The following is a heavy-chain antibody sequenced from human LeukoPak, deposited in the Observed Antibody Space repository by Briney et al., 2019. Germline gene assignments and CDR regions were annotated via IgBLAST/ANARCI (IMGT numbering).Heavy chain of an antibody. Sequence: SGGSLRLSCAASGFTFSSYAMSWVRQAPAKGLEWVSAISGRGGSTCYADSAKGRLAYSSDNSKNTLYRQMNSLRAEDTAVYYCAKDLYDILTGAGVFDYWGQGTLVTVSS. CDR2: ISGRGGST. D-gene: IGHD3-9*01. CDR3: AKDLYDILTGAGVFDY. J-gene: IGHJ4*02. CDR1: GFTFSSYA. V-gene: IGHV3-23*01.